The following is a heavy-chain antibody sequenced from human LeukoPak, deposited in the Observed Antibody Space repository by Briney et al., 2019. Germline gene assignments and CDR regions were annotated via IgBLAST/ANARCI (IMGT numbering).Heavy chain of an antibody. D-gene: IGHD3-16*01. CDR2: ISGSGGST. CDR1: GFTFSSYA. J-gene: IGHJ4*02. CDR3: AKILVIGVWGGALDY. Sequence: GGSLRLSCAASGFTFSSYAMSWVRQAPGKGLEWVSAISGSGGSTYYADSVKGRFTISRDNSKNTLYLQMNSLRAEDTAVYYWAKILVIGVWGGALDYWGQGTLVTVSS. V-gene: IGHV3-23*01.